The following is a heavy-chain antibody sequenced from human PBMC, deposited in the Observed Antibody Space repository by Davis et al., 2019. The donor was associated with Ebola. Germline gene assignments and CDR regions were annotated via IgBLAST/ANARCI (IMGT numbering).Heavy chain of an antibody. Sequence: AASVKVSCKASGYTFTGYYMHWVRQAPGQGLEWMGRINPNSGDTNYTQKFQGRVTMTRDTSIRTAYMELSRLRSDDTAVYYCARVLGYCSGGSCYSFNWFDPWGQGTLVTVSS. CDR2: INPNSGDT. CDR3: ARVLGYCSGGSCYSFNWFDP. CDR1: GYTFTGYY. J-gene: IGHJ5*02. D-gene: IGHD2-15*01. V-gene: IGHV1-2*06.